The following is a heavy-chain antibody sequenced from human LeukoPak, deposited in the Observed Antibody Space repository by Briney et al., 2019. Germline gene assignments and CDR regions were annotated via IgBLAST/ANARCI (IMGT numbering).Heavy chain of an antibody. CDR2: IYTSGTI. CDR3: ARDSGTTGEVKFDP. J-gene: IGHJ5*02. D-gene: IGHD3-10*01. Sequence: SETPSLTCTVSGGSISSYYWSWIRQPAGTALEWIGRIYTSGTITYNPSLKSRVTMSVDTSKNQFSLKLSSVTAADTAVYYCARDSGTTGEVKFDPWGQGTLVTVSS. V-gene: IGHV4-4*07. CDR1: GGSISSYY.